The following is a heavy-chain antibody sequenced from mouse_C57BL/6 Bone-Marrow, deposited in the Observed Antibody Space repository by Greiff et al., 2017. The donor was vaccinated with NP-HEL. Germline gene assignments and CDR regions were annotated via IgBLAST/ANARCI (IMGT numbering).Heavy chain of an antibody. V-gene: IGHV1-72*01. Sequence: VQLQQPGAELVKPGASVKLSCKASGYTFTSYWMHWLKQRPGRGLEWIGRIDPNSGGTKYNEKFKSKATLTVDKPSSTAYMQLSSLTSEDSAVYYCARGPTVVLYYFDYWGQGTTLTVSS. CDR3: ARGPTVVLYYFDY. J-gene: IGHJ2*01. D-gene: IGHD1-1*01. CDR1: GYTFTSYW. CDR2: IDPNSGGT.